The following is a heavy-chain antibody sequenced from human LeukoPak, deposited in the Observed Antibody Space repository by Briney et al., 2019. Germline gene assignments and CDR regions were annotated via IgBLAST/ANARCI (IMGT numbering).Heavy chain of an antibody. CDR3: AREPSGSYYDY. V-gene: IGHV1-18*04. J-gene: IGHJ4*02. D-gene: IGHD1-26*01. CDR1: GYTFTSHF. CDR2: ISAYNGNT. Sequence: ASVKVSCKASGYTFTSHFMHWVRQAPGQGLEWMGWISAYNGNTNYAQKFQGRVTMTRDMSTSTVYMELSSLRSEDTAVYYCAREPSGSYYDYWGQGTLVTVSS.